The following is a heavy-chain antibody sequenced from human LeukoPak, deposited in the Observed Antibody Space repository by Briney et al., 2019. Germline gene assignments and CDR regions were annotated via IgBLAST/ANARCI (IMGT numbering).Heavy chain of an antibody. D-gene: IGHD4-11*01. CDR2: LHPDGSER. V-gene: IGHV3-7*01. CDR3: VRDHREVTTVFDI. J-gene: IGHJ3*02. CDR1: GFSFTGYW. Sequence: GGSLRLSCAASGFSFTGYWMTWVRQAPGKGLEWVARLHPDGSERSYVGSVEGRFTVFGDNAKSSLFLQMHSLRAEDTAMYYCVRDHREVTTVFDIWGQGTMVTVSS.